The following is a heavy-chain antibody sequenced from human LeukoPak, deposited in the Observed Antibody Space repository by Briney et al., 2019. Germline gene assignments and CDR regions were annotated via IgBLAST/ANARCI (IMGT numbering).Heavy chain of an antibody. D-gene: IGHD1-26*01. V-gene: IGHV3-48*04. J-gene: IGHJ4*02. Sequence: PGGSLRLSCAASGFTLTSDSMNWVRQAPGKGLEWISYISSGATTTYYADSVKGRFTISRDNAKNSLYLQMNSLRVDDTAVYYCAKGTVGAKYWGQRTLVIVSS. CDR2: ISSGATTT. CDR1: GFTLTSDS. CDR3: AKGTVGAKY.